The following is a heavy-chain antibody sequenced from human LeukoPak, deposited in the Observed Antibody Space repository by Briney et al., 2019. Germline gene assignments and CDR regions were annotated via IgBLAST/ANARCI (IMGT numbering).Heavy chain of an antibody. CDR2: MNPESGST. Sequence: GASVKVSCKASGYTFSNFDIKWVRQATGQRPEWMGWMNPESGSTGYAQKFQGRVTMTRDSSKSTAYMELISLRFEDTAIYYCTRAIRHQLLSDYWGQGTLVTVSS. D-gene: IGHD2-2*01. CDR3: TRAIRHQLLSDY. J-gene: IGHJ4*02. V-gene: IGHV1-8*01. CDR1: GYTFSNFD.